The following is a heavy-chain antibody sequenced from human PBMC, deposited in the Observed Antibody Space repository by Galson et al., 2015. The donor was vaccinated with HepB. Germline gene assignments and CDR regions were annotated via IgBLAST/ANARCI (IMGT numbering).Heavy chain of an antibody. CDR2: ISSSSSYI. CDR3: AREFYSGYDEPLFRPFDY. Sequence: SLRLSCAASGFTFSSYSMNWVRQAPGKGLEWVSSISSSSSYIYYADSVKGRFTISRDNAKNSLYLQMNSLRAEDTAVYYCAREFYSGYDEPLFRPFDYWGQGTLVTVSS. J-gene: IGHJ4*02. CDR1: GFTFSSYS. V-gene: IGHV3-21*01. D-gene: IGHD5-12*01.